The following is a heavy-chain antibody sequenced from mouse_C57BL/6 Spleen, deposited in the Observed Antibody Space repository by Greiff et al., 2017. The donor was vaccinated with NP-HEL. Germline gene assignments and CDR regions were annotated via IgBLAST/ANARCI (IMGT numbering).Heavy chain of an antibody. J-gene: IGHJ2*01. D-gene: IGHD2-14*01. CDR1: GYTFTSYG. V-gene: IGHV1-81*01. Sequence: QVQLQQSGAELARPGASVKLSCKASGYTFTSYGISWVKQRTGQGLEWIGEIYPRSGNTYYNEKFKGKATLTADKSSSTAYMELRSLTSEDSAVYYCASGDGYAYYDDWGKGATLTVSS. CDR3: ASGDGYAYYDD. CDR2: IYPRSGNT.